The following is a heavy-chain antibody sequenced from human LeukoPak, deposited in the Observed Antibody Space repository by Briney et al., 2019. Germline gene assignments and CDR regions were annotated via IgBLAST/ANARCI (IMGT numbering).Heavy chain of an antibody. Sequence: ASVRVSCKASGYTFTGYYMHWVRQAPGQGLEWMGWINPNTGGTKYAQKFQGRVTMTRDTSISTAYMELSKLRSDDTAVYYCAREEYYSGSYYYYYYMDVWGKGTTVSISS. V-gene: IGHV1-2*02. J-gene: IGHJ6*03. CDR3: AREEYYSGSYYYYYYMDV. CDR2: INPNTGGT. D-gene: IGHD1-26*01. CDR1: GYTFTGYY.